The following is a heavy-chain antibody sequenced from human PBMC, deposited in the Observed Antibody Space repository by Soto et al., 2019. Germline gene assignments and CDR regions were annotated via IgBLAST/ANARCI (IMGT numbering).Heavy chain of an antibody. J-gene: IGHJ4*02. D-gene: IGHD3-3*01. CDR2: IYPSDSDT. V-gene: IGHV5-51*01. CDR3: ARGGVSTRTFDY. Sequence: ESMKISFKGSGYNLAGYGIAWVRQMPGKGLELMGIIYPSDSDTRCRPSFQGQVTISADKSISSAYLQWSSLRASDTAMYYCARGGVSTRTFDYWGQGTPVTVSS. CDR1: GYNLAGYG.